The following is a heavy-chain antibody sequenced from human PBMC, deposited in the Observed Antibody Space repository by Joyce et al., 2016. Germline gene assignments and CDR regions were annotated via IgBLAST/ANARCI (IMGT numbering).Heavy chain of an antibody. V-gene: IGHV3-21*01. Sequence: EVQLVESGGGVVKPGGSLSLSCVASGFTFISYSMSWVRQAPGKGLDWVSSLSSSSSYIKYTDSVKGRFTISRDNAKNSLYLQMNSLRVEDTAVYYCARSSYTNGIFDYWGQGTLVTVSS. J-gene: IGHJ4*02. D-gene: IGHD2-8*01. CDR3: ARSSYTNGIFDY. CDR2: LSSSSSYI. CDR1: GFTFISYS.